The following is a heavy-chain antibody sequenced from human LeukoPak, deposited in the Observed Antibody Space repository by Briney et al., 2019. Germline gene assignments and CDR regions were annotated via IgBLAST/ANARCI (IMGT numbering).Heavy chain of an antibody. CDR2: INPNSGGT. V-gene: IGHV1-2*02. Sequence: ASVKVSCKASGYTFTGYYKHWVRQAPGQGLEWMGWINPNSGGTNYAQKFQGRVTMTRDTSISTAYMELSRLRSDDTAVYYCARETQLYDFWSGYYAYWGQGTLVTVSS. CDR3: ARETQLYDFWSGYYAY. CDR1: GYTFTGYY. D-gene: IGHD3-3*01. J-gene: IGHJ4*02.